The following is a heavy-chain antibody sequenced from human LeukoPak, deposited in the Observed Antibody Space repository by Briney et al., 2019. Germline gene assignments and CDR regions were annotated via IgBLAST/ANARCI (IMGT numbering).Heavy chain of an antibody. CDR1: GFTFSSYW. V-gene: IGHV3-74*01. CDR2: INSDGSST. CDR3: ARERKLMGFDY. J-gene: IGHJ4*02. Sequence: GGSLRLSCAASGFTFSSYWMHWVRQAPGKGLVWVSRINSDGSSTSYADSVKGRFTISRDNAENTLYLQMNSLRAEDTAVYYCARERKLMGFDYWGQGTLVTVSS. D-gene: IGHD2-8*01.